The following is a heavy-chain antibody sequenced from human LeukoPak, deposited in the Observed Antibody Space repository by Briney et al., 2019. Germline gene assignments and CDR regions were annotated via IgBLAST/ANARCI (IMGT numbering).Heavy chain of an antibody. D-gene: IGHD3-3*01. CDR2: ISYDGSNK. Sequence: GGSLRLSCAASGFTFRTYWLTWVRQAPGKGLEWVAVISYDGSNKYYADSVKGRFTISRDNSKNTLYLQMNSLRAEDTAVYYCAKDPLTLAISHYFDYWGQGTLVTVSS. CDR3: AKDPLTLAISHYFDY. CDR1: GFTFRTYW. V-gene: IGHV3-30*18. J-gene: IGHJ4*02.